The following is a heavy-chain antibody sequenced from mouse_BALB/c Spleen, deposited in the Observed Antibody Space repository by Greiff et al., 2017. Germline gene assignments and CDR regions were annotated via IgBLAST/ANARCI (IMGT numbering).Heavy chain of an antibody. CDR1: GFSLTGYG. D-gene: IGHD6-1*01. CDR3: AREGPRYAMDY. J-gene: IGHJ4*01. Sequence: QVQLKESGPGLVAPSQSLSITCTVSGFSLTGYGVNWVRQPPGKGLEWLGMIWGDGSTDYNSALKSRLSISKDNSKCQVFLKMNSLQTDDTARYYCAREGPRYAMDYWGQGTSVTVSS. V-gene: IGHV2-6-7*01. CDR2: IWGDGST.